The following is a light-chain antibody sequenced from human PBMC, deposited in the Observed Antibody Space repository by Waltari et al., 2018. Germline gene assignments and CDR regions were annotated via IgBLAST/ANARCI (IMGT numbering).Light chain of an antibody. CDR1: ILAKKY. CDR2: EDS. Sequence: SYELTQPSSVSVSPGQTAKLLCSGDILAKKYARWFQQKPGQAPLLLIYEDSERPSGIPGRFSGSSSGTTVTLTITGAHVDDEADYYCFSAADNNWVFGGGTKLTVL. CDR3: FSAADNNWV. J-gene: IGLJ3*02. V-gene: IGLV3-27*01.